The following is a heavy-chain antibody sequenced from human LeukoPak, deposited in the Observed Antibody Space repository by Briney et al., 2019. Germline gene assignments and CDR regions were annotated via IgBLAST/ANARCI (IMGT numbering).Heavy chain of an antibody. D-gene: IGHD3-3*01. Sequence: SETLSLTCAVYGGSVSGYYWSWIRQPPGKGLEWIGEISHRGRTHYNPSLKGRATMSVDTSKNQFALEVDSVTAADTAVYYCARIPLYFLEPFDYWGQGILVTVSS. CDR1: GGSVSGYY. J-gene: IGHJ4*02. CDR3: ARIPLYFLEPFDY. V-gene: IGHV4-34*01. CDR2: ISHRGRT.